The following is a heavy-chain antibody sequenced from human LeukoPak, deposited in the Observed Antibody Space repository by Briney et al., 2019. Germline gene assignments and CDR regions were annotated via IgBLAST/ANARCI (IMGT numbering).Heavy chain of an antibody. CDR3: ARVGWYYGSGSYYIFDY. D-gene: IGHD3-10*01. V-gene: IGHV4-34*01. Sequence: SETLSLTCAVYGGSFSGYYWSWIRQPPGKGLEWIGEINHSGSTNYNPSLKSRVTISVDTSKNQFSLKLSSVTAADTAVYYCARVGWYYGSGSYYIFDYWGQGTLVTVSS. CDR2: INHSGST. CDR1: GGSFSGYY. J-gene: IGHJ4*02.